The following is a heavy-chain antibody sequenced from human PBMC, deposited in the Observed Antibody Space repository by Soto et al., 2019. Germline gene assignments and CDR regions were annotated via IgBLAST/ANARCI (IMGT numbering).Heavy chain of an antibody. CDR2: INHSGST. V-gene: IGHV4-34*01. CDR3: ARVPGGSGLDY. Sequence: SETLSLTCAVYGGSFSGYYWSWIRQPPGKGLEWIGEINHSGSTNYNPSLKSRVTISVDTSKNQFSLKLSSVTAADTAVYYCARVPGGSGLDYWGQGTLVTVSS. CDR1: GGSFSGYY. D-gene: IGHD2-15*01. J-gene: IGHJ4*02.